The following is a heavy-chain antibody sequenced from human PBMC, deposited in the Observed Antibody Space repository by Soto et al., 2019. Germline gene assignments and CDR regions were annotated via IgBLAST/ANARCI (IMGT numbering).Heavy chain of an antibody. J-gene: IGHJ5*02. Sequence: QMQLQESGPGQVKPSETLSLTCTVSGGSITSTSYYWGWIRQPPGKGLEWIGSMHYSGRTYYNPSLKSRVAISVDTSKNQFSLILTSVTAADTAIYYCAAEEGHVDTAFFAPWGQGTLVAVS. CDR2: MHYSGRT. CDR1: GGSITSTSYY. V-gene: IGHV4-39*01. CDR3: AAEEGHVDTAFFAP. D-gene: IGHD5-18*01.